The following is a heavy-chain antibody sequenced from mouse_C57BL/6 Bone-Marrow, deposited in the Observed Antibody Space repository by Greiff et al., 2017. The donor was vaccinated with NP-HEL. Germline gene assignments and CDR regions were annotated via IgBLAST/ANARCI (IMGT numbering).Heavy chain of an antibody. Sequence: QVQLQQSGPELVKPGASVKISCKASGYAFSSSWMNWVKQRPGKGLEWIGRIYPGDGDTNYNGKFTGKATLTADKSSSTAYMQLSSLTSEDSAVYFCARGELRLPWGQGTTLTVSS. CDR2: IYPGDGDT. CDR3: ARGELRLP. CDR1: GYAFSSSW. D-gene: IGHD3-2*02. J-gene: IGHJ2*01. V-gene: IGHV1-82*01.